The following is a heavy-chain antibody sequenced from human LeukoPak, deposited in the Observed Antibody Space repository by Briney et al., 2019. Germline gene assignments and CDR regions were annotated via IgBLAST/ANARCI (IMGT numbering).Heavy chain of an antibody. CDR3: ARGNDGWPHYYYYFMDI. V-gene: IGHV1-46*01. Sequence: ASVKVSCKASGDTFINDYIHWVRRAPGQGLEWMGVSNPGGGATTYAQKFQGRVTMTRDMSTGTVYMELRSLRSADTAVYYCARGNDGWPHYYYYFMDIWGKGTTVTVSS. CDR1: GDTFINDY. D-gene: IGHD1-1*01. J-gene: IGHJ6*03. CDR2: SNPGGGAT.